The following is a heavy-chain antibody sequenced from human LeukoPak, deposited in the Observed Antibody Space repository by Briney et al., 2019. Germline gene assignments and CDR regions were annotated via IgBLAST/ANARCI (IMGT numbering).Heavy chain of an antibody. CDR1: GGSISSYY. CDR3: ARAHIVVVPAASYWFDP. D-gene: IGHD2-2*01. CDR2: IYTSGST. Sequence: SETLSLTCTVSGGSISSYYWSWIRQPAGKGLEWIGRIYTSGSTNYNPSLKSRVTMSVDTSKNRFSLKLSSVTAADTAVYYCARAHIVVVPAASYWFDPWGQGTLVTVSS. J-gene: IGHJ5*02. V-gene: IGHV4-4*07.